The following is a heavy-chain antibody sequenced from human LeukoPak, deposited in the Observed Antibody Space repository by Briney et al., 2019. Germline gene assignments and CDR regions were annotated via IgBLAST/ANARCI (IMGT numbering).Heavy chain of an antibody. V-gene: IGHV3-23*01. D-gene: IGHD4-23*01. Sequence: GGSLRLSCAASGFSFSSYAMTWARQAPVKGLEWVSAISGDGTRTYYADSVKGRFTISRDNSKNTLYLQMSSLRAEDTAVYYCTNYGGNSGAEYFQHWGQGTLVTVSS. J-gene: IGHJ1*01. CDR2: ISGDGTRT. CDR1: GFSFSSYA. CDR3: TNYGGNSGAEYFQH.